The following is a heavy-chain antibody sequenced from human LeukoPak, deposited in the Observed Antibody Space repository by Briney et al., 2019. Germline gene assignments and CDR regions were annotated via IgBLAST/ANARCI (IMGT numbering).Heavy chain of an antibody. V-gene: IGHV3-30*04. D-gene: IGHD1-20*01. Sequence: GGSLRLSCAASGFTFSSYAMHWVRQAPGKGLEWVAVISYDGSNKYYADSVKGRFTISRDNAKNSLYLQMNSLRAEDTAVYYCAREGITGTTGSWFDPWGQGTLVTVSS. CDR1: GFTFSSYA. CDR2: ISYDGSNK. CDR3: AREGITGTTGSWFDP. J-gene: IGHJ5*02.